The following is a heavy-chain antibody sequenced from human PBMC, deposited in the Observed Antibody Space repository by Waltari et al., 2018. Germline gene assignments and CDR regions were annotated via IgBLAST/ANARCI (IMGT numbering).Heavy chain of an antibody. CDR2: RRKKVNNYAT. Sequence: EVQLVESGGGLVQPGGSLKLSCAASGFIFSGSTIHWVRQASGKGLEAVGRRRKKVNNYATAYAASVKGRFTLSRDDSKNTAYLQMNSLKSGDTAVYYCARWTSGAGTDWGQGTLVTVSS. V-gene: IGHV3-73*02. CDR3: ARWTSGAGTD. D-gene: IGHD1-1*01. CDR1: GFIFSGST. J-gene: IGHJ4*02.